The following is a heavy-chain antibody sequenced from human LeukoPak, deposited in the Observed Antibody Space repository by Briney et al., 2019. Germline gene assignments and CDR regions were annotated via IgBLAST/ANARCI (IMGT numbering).Heavy chain of an antibody. Sequence: PGGSLRLSCAASGFTFNRYNMNWVRRAPGKGLEWVSSISTSSSYIYYADSVRGRFTISRDNAKNSLYLQMNSLRAEDTAVYYCARDRSYDSGGYYYVSHTPTFDYWGQGTLVTVSS. V-gene: IGHV3-21*01. CDR3: ARDRSYDSGGYYYVSHTPTFDY. CDR2: ISTSSSYI. D-gene: IGHD3-22*01. CDR1: GFTFNRYN. J-gene: IGHJ4*02.